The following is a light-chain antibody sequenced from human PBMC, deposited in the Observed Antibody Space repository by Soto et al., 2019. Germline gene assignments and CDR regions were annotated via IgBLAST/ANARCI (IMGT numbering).Light chain of an antibody. Sequence: EIVMTQSPATLSVSRGDRATLSCRASQSVSSNLAWYQQKPGQAPRLLIHGASTRATGIPARFSGSGSGTEFTITISSLQSEDFAVYYCQQYNNWPPSTFGQGTKLEIK. CDR1: QSVSSN. V-gene: IGKV3-15*01. CDR3: QQYNNWPPST. CDR2: GAS. J-gene: IGKJ2*02.